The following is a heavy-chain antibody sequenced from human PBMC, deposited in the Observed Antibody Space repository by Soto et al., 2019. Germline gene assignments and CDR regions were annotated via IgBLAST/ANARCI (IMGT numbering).Heavy chain of an antibody. Sequence: PGGSLRLSCAASGFTFSDYYMSWIRQAPGKGLEWIGSIYYSGSTYYNPSLKSRVTISVDTSKNQFSLKLSSVTAADTAVYYCARHALRSDFWSGYYSSRDLNEGFTCYYYYGMDVWGQGTTVTVS. CDR2: IYYSGST. CDR1: GFTFSDYY. CDR3: ARHALRSDFWSGYYSSRDLNEGFTCYYYYGMDV. J-gene: IGHJ6*02. V-gene: IGHV4-39*01. D-gene: IGHD3-3*01.